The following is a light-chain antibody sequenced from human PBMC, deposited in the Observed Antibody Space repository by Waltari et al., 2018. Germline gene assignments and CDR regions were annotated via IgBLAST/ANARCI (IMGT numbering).Light chain of an antibody. CDR2: SNN. CDR1: SSNIGSHT. V-gene: IGLV1-44*01. Sequence: QSVLTQPPSASGAPGQRVTISCSGSSSNIGSHTVNWYQPLPGTAPKLPIYSNNQRPSGVPDRFSASKSGTSASLAISGLQSEDEADYYCAAWDDSLNGYVFGTGTKVSVL. CDR3: AAWDDSLNGYV. J-gene: IGLJ1*01.